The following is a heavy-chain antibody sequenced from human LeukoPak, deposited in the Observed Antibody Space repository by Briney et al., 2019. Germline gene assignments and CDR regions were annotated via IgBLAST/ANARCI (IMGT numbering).Heavy chain of an antibody. D-gene: IGHD3-10*01. CDR1: GFSFSDYY. Sequence: GGSLRLSCAATGFSFSDYYMTWIRQAPGKGLEWLTYISTSSSDTRYADSVKGRFTISRDDAKNSLYLQMNSLRVEDTALYYCASLVRQFTGAFDIWGQGTMVTVSS. CDR3: ASLVRQFTGAFDI. J-gene: IGHJ3*02. V-gene: IGHV3-11*03. CDR2: ISTSSSDT.